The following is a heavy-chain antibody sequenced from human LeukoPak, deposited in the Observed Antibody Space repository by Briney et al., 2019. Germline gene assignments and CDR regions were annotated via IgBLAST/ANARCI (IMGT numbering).Heavy chain of an antibody. CDR2: IYSSGST. J-gene: IGHJ4*02. CDR1: GGSISSSSYY. Sequence: SETLSLTCTVSGGSISSSSYYWGWIRQPPGKGLEWIGSIYSSGSTSYNPSLKSRVTISVDKSKNQLSLRLSSVTAADTAVYYCASYREGVFDYWGQGTLVTVSS. CDR3: ASYREGVFDY. D-gene: IGHD4-11*01. V-gene: IGHV4-39*07.